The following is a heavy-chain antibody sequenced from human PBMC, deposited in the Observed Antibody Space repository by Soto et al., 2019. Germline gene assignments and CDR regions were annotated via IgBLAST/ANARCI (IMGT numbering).Heavy chain of an antibody. Sequence: EVQLLESGGGLVQPGGSLRLSCAASGFTFSSYAMSWVRQAPGKGLEWVSTISASGGSTYYADSVKGRFTISRDNSTNTLYLQMNSLRAEDTAVCYCAKARWEGSGMDVWGQGTTVTVSS. CDR1: GFTFSSYA. CDR2: ISASGGST. CDR3: AKARWEGSGMDV. D-gene: IGHD1-26*01. V-gene: IGHV3-23*01. J-gene: IGHJ6*02.